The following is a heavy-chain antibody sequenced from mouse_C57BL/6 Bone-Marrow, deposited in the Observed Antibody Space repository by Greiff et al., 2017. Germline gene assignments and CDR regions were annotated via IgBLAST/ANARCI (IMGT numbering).Heavy chain of an antibody. CDR3: ARGDYYGSSYGGGFAY. V-gene: IGHV1-82*01. J-gene: IGHJ3*01. CDR1: GYAFSSSW. D-gene: IGHD1-1*01. CDR2: IYPGDGDT. Sequence: QVQLQQSGPELVKPGASVKISCKASGYAFSSSWMNWVKQRPGKGLEWIGRIYPGDGDTNYNGKFTGKATLTADKSSSTAYMQLSSLTSEDSAVYFFARGDYYGSSYGGGFAYWGQGTLVTVSA.